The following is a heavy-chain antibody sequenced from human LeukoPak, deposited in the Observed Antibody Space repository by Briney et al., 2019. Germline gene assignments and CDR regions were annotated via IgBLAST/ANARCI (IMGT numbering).Heavy chain of an antibody. V-gene: IGHV3-23*01. D-gene: IGHD2-15*01. CDR2: ISGSGGST. Sequence: GGSLRLSCAASGFTFSSYAMIWVRQAPGKGLEWVSAISGSGGSTYYADSVKGRFTISRDKSKNRLYLQMNSLRAEDTAVYYCAKPLGGRSPFRSYGMDVWGQGTTVTVSS. J-gene: IGHJ6*02. CDR3: AKPLGGRSPFRSYGMDV. CDR1: GFTFSSYA.